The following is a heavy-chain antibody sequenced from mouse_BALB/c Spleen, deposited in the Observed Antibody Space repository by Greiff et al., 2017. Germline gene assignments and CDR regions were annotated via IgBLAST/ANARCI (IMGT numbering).Heavy chain of an antibody. CDR2: IYPGNGDT. Sequence: QVQLQQSGAELVKPGASVKMSCKASGYTFTSYNMHWVKQTPGQGLEWIGAIYPGNGDTSYNQKFKGKATLTADKSSSTAYMQLSSLTSEDSAVYYCARIYYDYDGFAYWGQGTLVTVSA. D-gene: IGHD2-4*01. J-gene: IGHJ3*01. V-gene: IGHV1-12*01. CDR1: GYTFTSYN. CDR3: ARIYYDYDGFAY.